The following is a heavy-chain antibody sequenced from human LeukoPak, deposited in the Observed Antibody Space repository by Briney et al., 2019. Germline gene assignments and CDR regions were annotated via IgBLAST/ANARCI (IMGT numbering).Heavy chain of an antibody. CDR1: GFTFSSYS. D-gene: IGHD3-16*01. CDR2: ISSSSSTI. CDR3: ARGGGLYSPREFDY. Sequence: GGPLRLSCAASGFTFSSYSMNWVRQAPGKGLEWVSYISSSSSTIYYADSVKGRFTISRDNAKNSLYLQMNSLRAEDTAVYYCARGGGLYSPREFDYWGQGTLVTVSS. J-gene: IGHJ4*02. V-gene: IGHV3-48*01.